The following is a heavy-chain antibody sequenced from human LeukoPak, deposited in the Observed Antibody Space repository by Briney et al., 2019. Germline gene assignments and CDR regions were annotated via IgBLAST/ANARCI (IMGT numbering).Heavy chain of an antibody. CDR3: ARGDYDRAFDI. D-gene: IGHD3-22*01. CDR2: INPNSGGT. V-gene: IGHV1-2*02. CDR1: GYTFTGYY. Sequence: ASVTVSCTASGYTFTGYYMHWVRQAPGQGLEWMGWINPNSGGTNYAQKFQGRVTITRDTSISTAYMELSRLRSDDTAVYYCARGDYDRAFDIWGQGTMVTVSS. J-gene: IGHJ3*02.